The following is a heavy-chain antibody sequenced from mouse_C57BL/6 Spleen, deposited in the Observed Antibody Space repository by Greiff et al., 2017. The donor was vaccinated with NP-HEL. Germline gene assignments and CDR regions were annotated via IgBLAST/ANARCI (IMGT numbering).Heavy chain of an antibody. Sequence: EVQGVESGPGMVKPSQSLSLTCTVTGYSITSGYDWHWIRHFPGNKLEWMGYISYSGSTNYNPSLKSRISITHDTSKNHFVLKLNSVTTEDTATYYCARGTGPWFAYWGQGTLVTVSA. D-gene: IGHD4-1*01. CDR1: GYSITSGYD. J-gene: IGHJ3*01. CDR2: ISYSGST. V-gene: IGHV3-1*01. CDR3: ARGTGPWFAY.